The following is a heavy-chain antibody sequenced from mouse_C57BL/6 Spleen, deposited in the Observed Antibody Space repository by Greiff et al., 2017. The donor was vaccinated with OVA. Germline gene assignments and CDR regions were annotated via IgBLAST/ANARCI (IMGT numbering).Heavy chain of an antibody. V-gene: IGHV1-52*01. Sequence: QVQLKQPGAELVRPGSSVKLSCKASGYTFTSYWMHWVKQRPIQGLEWIGNIDPSDSETHYNQKFKDKATLTVDKSSSTAYMQLSSLTSEDSAVYYCARLWDRYAMDYWGQGTSVTVSS. D-gene: IGHD1-1*02. CDR3: ARLWDRYAMDY. CDR2: IDPSDSET. J-gene: IGHJ4*01. CDR1: GYTFTSYW.